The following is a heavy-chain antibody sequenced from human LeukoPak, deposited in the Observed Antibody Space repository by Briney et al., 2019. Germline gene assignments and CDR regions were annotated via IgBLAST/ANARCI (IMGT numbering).Heavy chain of an antibody. J-gene: IGHJ4*02. CDR2: ISYEGSIQ. D-gene: IGHD5-12*01. CDR3: ARVMNKSGSRGYDLDY. V-gene: IGHV3-30*09. CDR1: GFSFRDYA. Sequence: PGRSLRLSCAAAGFSFRDYAMHWVRQAPGKGLEWVAVISYEGSIQYYADSVKGRFVISRDNSKNTVYLQLNSLRAEDTAVYYCARVMNKSGSRGYDLDYWGQGTLVTVSS.